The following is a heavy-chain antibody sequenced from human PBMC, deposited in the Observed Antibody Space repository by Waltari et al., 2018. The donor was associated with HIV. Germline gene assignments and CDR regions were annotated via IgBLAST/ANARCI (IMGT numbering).Heavy chain of an antibody. J-gene: IGHJ5*02. CDR1: GGSISSSSYY. D-gene: IGHD3-10*01. Sequence: QLQLQESGPGLVKPSEPLSLTCTVPGGSISSSSYYWGWIRQPPGKGLEWIGSIYYSGGTYYNPSLKSRVTISVDTSKNQFSLKLSSVTAADTAVYYCARRTAGGWFDPWGQGTLVTVSS. CDR2: IYYSGGT. V-gene: IGHV4-39*01. CDR3: ARRTAGGWFDP.